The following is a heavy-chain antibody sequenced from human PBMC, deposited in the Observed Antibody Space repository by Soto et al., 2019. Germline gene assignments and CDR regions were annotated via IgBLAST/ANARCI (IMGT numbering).Heavy chain of an antibody. CDR1: GFTFTNAW. CDR3: MYYEDRGTHFHVDY. V-gene: IGHV3-15*01. CDR2: ITSRTGGGRT. Sequence: PGGSPRLSCAASGFTFTNAWIHWVRQAPGKWLEWVGRITSRTGGGRTDLAAPVKGRFTLSRDDSKDTVYLQMNSLKSEDSAVYYCMYYEDRGTHFHVDYWGQGTLVTVSS. J-gene: IGHJ4*02. D-gene: IGHD2-8*01.